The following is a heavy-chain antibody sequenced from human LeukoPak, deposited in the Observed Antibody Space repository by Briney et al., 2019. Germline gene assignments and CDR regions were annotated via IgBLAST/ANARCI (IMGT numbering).Heavy chain of an antibody. V-gene: IGHV4-61*02. CDR2: IYTSGST. Sequence: SETLSLTCTVSGGSISSGSYYWSWIRQPAGKGLEWIGRIYTSGSTNYNPSLKSRVTISVDTSENQFSLKLSSVTAADTAVYYCARHRGVILDYWGQGTLVTVAS. J-gene: IGHJ4*02. CDR3: ARHRGVILDY. CDR1: GGSISSGSYY. D-gene: IGHD3-16*02.